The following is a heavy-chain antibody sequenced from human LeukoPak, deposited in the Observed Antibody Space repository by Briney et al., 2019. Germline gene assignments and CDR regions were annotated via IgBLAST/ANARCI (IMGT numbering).Heavy chain of an antibody. CDR3: ARVYHNPGGYCSGGSCYLDNWFDP. D-gene: IGHD2-15*01. Sequence: GAPVKVSCKASGGTFSSYTISWVRQAPGQGLEWMGRIIPILGIANYAQKFQGRVTITADKSTSTAYMELSSLRSEDTAVYYCARVYHNPGGYCSGGSCYLDNWFDPWGQGTLVTVSS. CDR1: GGTFSSYT. CDR2: IIPILGIA. J-gene: IGHJ5*02. V-gene: IGHV1-69*02.